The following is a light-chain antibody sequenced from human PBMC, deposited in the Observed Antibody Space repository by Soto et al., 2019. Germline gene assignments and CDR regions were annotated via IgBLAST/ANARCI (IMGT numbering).Light chain of an antibody. Sequence: QSVLTQSPSASASLGASVKLTCTLSSGHSSYANTWHQQQPEKGPRYLMKLNSDGSHSKGDGISDRFSGSSSGAERSLTISSLQSEDDADYSCQTWGTDVVFGGGTKVTVL. CDR3: QTWGTDVV. J-gene: IGLJ2*01. CDR1: SGHSSYA. CDR2: LNSDGSH. V-gene: IGLV4-69*01.